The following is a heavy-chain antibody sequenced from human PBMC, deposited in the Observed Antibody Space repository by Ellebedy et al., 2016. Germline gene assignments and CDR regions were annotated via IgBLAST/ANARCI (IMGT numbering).Heavy chain of an antibody. J-gene: IGHJ6*03. CDR3: ASSPSLSYYYYYMDV. CDR2: ISSSSSTI. V-gene: IGHV3-48*04. Sequence: GGSLRLSCAASGFTFSSYSMNWVRQAPGKGLEWVSYISSSSSTIYYADSVKGRFTISRDNAKNSLYLQMNSLRAEDTAVYYCASSPSLSYYYYYMDVWGKGTTVTVSS. CDR1: GFTFSSYS.